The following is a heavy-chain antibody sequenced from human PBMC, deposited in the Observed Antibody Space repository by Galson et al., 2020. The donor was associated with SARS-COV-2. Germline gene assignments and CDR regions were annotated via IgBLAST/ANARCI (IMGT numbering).Heavy chain of an antibody. D-gene: IGHD6-13*01. Sequence: GGSLRLSCTASGFTFGDYAMSWVRQAPGKGLEWVGFIRSKAYGGTTEYAASVKGRFTISRDDSKSIAYLQMNSLKTEDTAVYYCTRGIRSWDKNYYYYYGMDVWGQGTTVTGSS. CDR3: TRGIRSWDKNYYYYYGMDV. CDR2: IRSKAYGGTT. CDR1: GFTFGDYA. V-gene: IGHV3-49*04. J-gene: IGHJ6*02.